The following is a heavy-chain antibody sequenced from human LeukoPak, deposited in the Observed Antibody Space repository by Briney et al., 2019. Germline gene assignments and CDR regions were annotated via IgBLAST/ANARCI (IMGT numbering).Heavy chain of an antibody. CDR1: GFPFSSYA. CDR2: ISYDGSNK. D-gene: IGHD3-10*01. CDR3: ARDGIGELLGPYDY. V-gene: IGHV3-30-3*01. Sequence: GRSLRLSCAASGFPFSSYAMHWVRQAPGKGLEWVAVISYDGSNKYYADSVKGRFTISRDNSKNTLYLQMNSLRAEDTAVYYCARDGIGELLGPYDYWGQGTLVTVSS. J-gene: IGHJ4*02.